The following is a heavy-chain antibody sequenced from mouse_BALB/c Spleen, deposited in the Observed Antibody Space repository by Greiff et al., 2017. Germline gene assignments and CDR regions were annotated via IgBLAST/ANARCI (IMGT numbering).Heavy chain of an antibody. D-gene: IGHD4-1*01. CDR1: GYTFTDYA. J-gene: IGHJ3*01. CDR2: ISTYYGDA. CDR3: ARELGGFAY. V-gene: IGHV1S137*01. Sequence: VQLQQSGAELVRPGVSVKISCKGSGYTFTDYAMHWVKQSHAKSLEWIGVISTYYGDASYNQKFKGKATMTVDKSSSTAYMELARLTSEDSAIYYCARELGGFAYWGQGTLVTVSA.